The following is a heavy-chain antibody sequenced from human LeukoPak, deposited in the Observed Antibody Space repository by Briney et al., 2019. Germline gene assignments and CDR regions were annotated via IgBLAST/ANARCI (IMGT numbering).Heavy chain of an antibody. D-gene: IGHD5-24*01. CDR1: GYTFTGYY. CDR3: ARDLGRRDGHPSNWFDP. J-gene: IGHJ5*02. CDR2: INPNSGGT. Sequence: ASVKVSCKASGYTFTGYYMHWVRQAPGQGLEWMGWINPNSGGTNYAQKFQGRVTMTRDTSISTAYMELSRLRSDDTAVYYCARDLGRRDGHPSNWFDPWGQGTLVTVSS. V-gene: IGHV1-2*02.